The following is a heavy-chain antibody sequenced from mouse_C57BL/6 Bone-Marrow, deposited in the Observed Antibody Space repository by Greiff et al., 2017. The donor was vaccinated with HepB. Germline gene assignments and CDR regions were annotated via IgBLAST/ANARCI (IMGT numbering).Heavy chain of an antibody. CDR3: ARRFTTVVATRYFDV. CDR2: INPNNGGT. J-gene: IGHJ1*03. D-gene: IGHD1-1*01. V-gene: IGHV1-18*01. CDR1: GYTFTDYN. Sequence: VQLKQSGPELVKPGASVKIPCKASGYTFTDYNMDWVKQSHGKSLEWIGDINPNNGGTIYNQKFKGKATLTVDKSSSTAYMELRSLTSEDTAVYYCARRFTTVVATRYFDVWGTGTTVTVSS.